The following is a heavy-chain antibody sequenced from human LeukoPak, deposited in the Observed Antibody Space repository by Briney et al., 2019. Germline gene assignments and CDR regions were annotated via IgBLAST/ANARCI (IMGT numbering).Heavy chain of an antibody. CDR2: VYYTGST. J-gene: IGHJ6*03. D-gene: IGHD3-3*01. Sequence: ASETLSLTCTVSGGSISSYYWSWVRQPPGKGLEWIGFVYYTGSTNYSPSLKSRVTISVDTSKNQFSLKLSSVTAADTAVYYCARGEGLRDYYYYYMDVWGKGTTVTVSS. CDR3: ARGEGLRDYYYYYMDV. V-gene: IGHV4-59*08. CDR1: GGSISSYY.